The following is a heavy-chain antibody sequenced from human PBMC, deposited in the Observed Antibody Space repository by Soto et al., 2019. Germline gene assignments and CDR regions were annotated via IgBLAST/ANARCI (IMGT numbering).Heavy chain of an antibody. Sequence: SVKVSCKASGGTFSSYAISWVRQAPGQGLEWMGGIIPIFGTANYAHKFQGRVTITADESTSTAYMELSSLRSEDTAVYYCARGAPYYYGSGSYSYYYGMDVWGQGTTVTVSS. D-gene: IGHD3-10*01. CDR3: ARGAPYYYGSGSYSYYYGMDV. V-gene: IGHV1-69*13. CDR2: IIPIFGTA. CDR1: GGTFSSYA. J-gene: IGHJ6*02.